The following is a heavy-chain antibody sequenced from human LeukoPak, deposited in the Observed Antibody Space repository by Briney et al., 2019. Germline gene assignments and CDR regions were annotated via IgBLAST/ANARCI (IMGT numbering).Heavy chain of an antibody. V-gene: IGHV3-30*04. CDR1: GFTFSSYE. J-gene: IGHJ4*02. Sequence: GGSLRLSCAASGFTFSSYEMNWVRQAPGKGPEWVAIVSRDGRSKYYADSVKGRFTTSRDNSKNMLDLQMNSLRAEDTAVYHCVKEDSSYYFDNWGQGTLVTVSS. D-gene: IGHD2-21*01. CDR3: VKEDSSYYFDN. CDR2: VSRDGRSK.